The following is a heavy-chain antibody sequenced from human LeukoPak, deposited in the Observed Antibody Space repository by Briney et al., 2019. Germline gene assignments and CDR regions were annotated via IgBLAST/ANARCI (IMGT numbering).Heavy chain of an antibody. CDR3: ARDGTYHDAFDI. D-gene: IGHD1-26*01. J-gene: IGHJ3*02. V-gene: IGHV3-74*01. Sequence: GGSLRLSCAASGFTFSSYWMHWFRQAPGKGLVWVSRINSDGSSTSYADSVKGRFTISRDNAKSTLYLQMNSLRAEDTAVYYCARDGTYHDAFDIWGQGTMVTVSS. CDR1: GFTFSSYW. CDR2: INSDGSST.